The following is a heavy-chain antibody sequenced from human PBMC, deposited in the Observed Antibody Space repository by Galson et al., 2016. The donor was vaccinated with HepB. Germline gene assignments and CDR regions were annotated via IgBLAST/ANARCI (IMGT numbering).Heavy chain of an antibody. D-gene: IGHD3-22*01. CDR3: ARVHSDSSGYPNYFDY. V-gene: IGHV1-69*01. J-gene: IGHJ4*02. CDR2: IIPTFHTP. Sequence: CKASGGTFGTSSISWLRQAPGQGLEWMGGIIPTFHTPNYAQRFQGRMTITADESTTTVYVDLSSLTSEDTAVYFCARVHSDSSGYPNYFDYWDQGTLVTVSS. CDR1: GGTFGTSS.